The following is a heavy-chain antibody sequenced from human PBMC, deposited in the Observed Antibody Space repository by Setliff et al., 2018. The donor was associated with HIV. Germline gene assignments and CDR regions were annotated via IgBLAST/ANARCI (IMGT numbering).Heavy chain of an antibody. J-gene: IGHJ4*02. CDR3: ARERVGALDY. D-gene: IGHD3-16*01. CDR2: ISSDAVTRTI. Sequence: GSLRLSCAASGFGFSSYAMHWVRQAPGKGLEWVSTISSDAVTRTIYYADFVKGRFTISRDNAKNSLYLQMNSLRAEDTAVYYCARERVGALDYWGQGALVTVSS. V-gene: IGHV3-48*01. CDR1: GFGFSSYA.